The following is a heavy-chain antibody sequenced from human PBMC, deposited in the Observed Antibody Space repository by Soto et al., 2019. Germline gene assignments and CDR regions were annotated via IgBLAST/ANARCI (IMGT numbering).Heavy chain of an antibody. J-gene: IGHJ4*02. D-gene: IGHD1-26*01. V-gene: IGHV4-59*01. CDR2: IYYSGST. Sequence: QVQLQESGPGLVKPSETLSLTCTVSGGSISSYYWSWIRQPPGKGLEWIGYIYYSGSTNYNPSLTSRVTISVDTSKNQFSLKLSSVTAADTAVYYCARKLLPRDYFDYWGQGTLVTVSS. CDR3: ARKLLPRDYFDY. CDR1: GGSISSYY.